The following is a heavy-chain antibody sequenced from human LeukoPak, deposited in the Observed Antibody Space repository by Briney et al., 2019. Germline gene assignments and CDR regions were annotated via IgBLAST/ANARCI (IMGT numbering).Heavy chain of an antibody. J-gene: IGHJ4*02. CDR1: GFTFSSYA. V-gene: IGHV3-23*01. CDR2: ISGSGGST. D-gene: IGHD3-22*01. CDR3: AKSFYYYDSSGYYYPFDY. Sequence: GGSLRLSCAASGFTFSSYAMSWVRQAPGKGLEWVSAISGSGGSTYYADSVKGRFTISRDNSKNTPYLQMNSLRAEDTAVYYCAKSFYYYDSSGYYYPFDYWGQGTLVTVSS.